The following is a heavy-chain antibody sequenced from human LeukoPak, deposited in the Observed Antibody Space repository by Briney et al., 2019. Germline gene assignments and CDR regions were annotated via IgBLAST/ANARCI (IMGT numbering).Heavy chain of an antibody. J-gene: IGHJ4*02. CDR2: ISASGGST. V-gene: IGHV3-23*01. CDR1: GFTFSSYS. D-gene: IGHD5-18*01. CDR3: AKAPTLIQLWLGYNFDY. Sequence: GGSLRLSCAASGFTFSSYSMNWVRQAPGKGLEWVSGISASGGSTSYADSVRGRFTISRDNSKNTLYVQMNSLRAEDTAVYYCAKAPTLIQLWLGYNFDYWGQGTLVTVSS.